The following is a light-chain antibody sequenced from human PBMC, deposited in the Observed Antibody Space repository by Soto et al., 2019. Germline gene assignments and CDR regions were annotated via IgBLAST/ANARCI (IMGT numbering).Light chain of an antibody. J-gene: IGLJ2*01. CDR3: SSYTTSYTHI. CDR1: SSDVSGYNY. Sequence: QSALTQPASVYGSPGQSITIACTGTSSDVSGYNYVSWYQHHPGKVPKLMIYEVSNRPSGISNRFSGSKSGNTSSLTISGLQAEDETDYYCSSYTTSYTHIFGGGTKLTVL. CDR2: EVS. V-gene: IGLV2-14*01.